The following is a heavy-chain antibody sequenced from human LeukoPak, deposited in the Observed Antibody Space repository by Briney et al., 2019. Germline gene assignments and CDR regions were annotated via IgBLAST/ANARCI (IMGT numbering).Heavy chain of an antibody. CDR3: AISTLPTTAGGGH. CDR2: TRNKANSYTT. D-gene: IGHD3-16*01. J-gene: IGHJ4*02. Sequence: PGGSLRLSCAASGFTFSDHYMDWVRQAPGKGLEWVGRTRNKANSYTTEYAASVKGRFTISRDDSKKSLYLQMNSLKTEDTAVYYCAISTLPTTAGGGHWGQGTLVTVSS. V-gene: IGHV3-72*01. CDR1: GFTFSDHY.